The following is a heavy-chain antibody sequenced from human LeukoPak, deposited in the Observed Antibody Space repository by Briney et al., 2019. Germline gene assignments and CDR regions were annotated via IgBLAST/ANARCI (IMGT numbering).Heavy chain of an antibody. D-gene: IGHD5-18*01. J-gene: IGHJ4*02. CDR2: ISGSGGST. V-gene: IGHV3-23*01. Sequence: QTGASLRLSCAASGFTFSSYAMSWVRQAPGKGLEWVSAISGSGGSTYYADSVKGRVTISRDNSKNTLYLQMNSLRAEDTAVYYCAKAKRGYSYGADYWGQGTLVTVSS. CDR3: AKAKRGYSYGADY. CDR1: GFTFSSYA.